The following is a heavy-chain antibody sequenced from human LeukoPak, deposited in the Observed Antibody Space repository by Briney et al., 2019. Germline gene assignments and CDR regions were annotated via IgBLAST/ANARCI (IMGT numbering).Heavy chain of an antibody. CDR3: ARGVGSGSYDY. CDR2: ISSSGSTI. J-gene: IGHJ4*02. CDR1: GFTLSDYY. V-gene: IGHV3-11*01. Sequence: GRSLRLSCPASGFTLSDYYMSWIRQAPGKGLEWVSYISSSGSTIYYADSVKGRFTISRDNAKNSLYLQMNSLRAEDTAVYYCARGVGSGSYDYWGQGTLVTVSS. D-gene: IGHD3-10*01.